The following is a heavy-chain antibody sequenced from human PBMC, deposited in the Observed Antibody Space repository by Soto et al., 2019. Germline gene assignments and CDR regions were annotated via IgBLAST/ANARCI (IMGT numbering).Heavy chain of an antibody. J-gene: IGHJ4*02. CDR1: GGSISSYY. D-gene: IGHD2-21*02. Sequence: QVQLQESGPGLVKPSETLSLTCTVSGGSISSYYWSWIRQPPGKGLEWIGYIYYSGSTNYNPSLKSRVTISVDTSKNQFSLKLSSVTAADTAVYCCARGDPFDYWGQGTLVTVSS. CDR2: IYYSGST. V-gene: IGHV4-59*01. CDR3: ARGDPFDY.